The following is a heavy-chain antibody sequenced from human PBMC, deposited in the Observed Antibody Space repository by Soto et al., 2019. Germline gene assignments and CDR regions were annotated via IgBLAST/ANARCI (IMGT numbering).Heavy chain of an antibody. CDR3: AKDLAASSSWYSTDAFDI. CDR1: GFTFSRDA. D-gene: IGHD6-13*01. J-gene: IGHJ3*02. Sequence: EVQLLESGGGLVQPGGSLRLSCAASGFTFSRDAMSWVRQAPGKGLGWASAISGRGGSTYYADFVKGRFTISRENSKNTLYLQMNSLRAADTAVSYCAKDLAASSSWYSTDAFDIWGQGTMVTVSS. V-gene: IGHV3-23*01. CDR2: ISGRGGST.